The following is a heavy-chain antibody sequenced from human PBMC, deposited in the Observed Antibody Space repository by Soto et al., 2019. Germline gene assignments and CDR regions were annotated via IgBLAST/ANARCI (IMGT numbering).Heavy chain of an antibody. Sequence: QVQLVQSGAEVKKPGSSVKVSCKASGGTFSSCAISWVRQAPGQGLEWMGGIIPIFGTANNAQKFQGRVTITADESTSTAYMELSSLRSEDTAVYYCARHVPAAGYYYGMDVWGQGTAVTVSS. V-gene: IGHV1-69*12. D-gene: IGHD2-2*01. CDR1: GGTFSSCA. CDR2: IIPIFGTA. J-gene: IGHJ6*02. CDR3: ARHVPAAGYYYGMDV.